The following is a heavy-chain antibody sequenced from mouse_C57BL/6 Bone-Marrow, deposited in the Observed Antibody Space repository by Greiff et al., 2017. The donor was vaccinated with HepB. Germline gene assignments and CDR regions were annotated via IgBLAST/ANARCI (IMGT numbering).Heavy chain of an antibody. CDR3: ATDWSYYYAMDY. D-gene: IGHD4-1*01. J-gene: IGHJ4*01. V-gene: IGHV1-80*01. CDR2: IYPGDGDT. CDR1: GYSFTGYF. Sequence: VQLQQSGPELVKPGDSVKISCKASGYSFTGYFMNWVKQRPGKGLEWIGQIYPGDGDTNYNGKFKGKATLTADKSSSTAYMQLSSLTSEDSAVYFCATDWSYYYAMDYWGQGTSVTVSS.